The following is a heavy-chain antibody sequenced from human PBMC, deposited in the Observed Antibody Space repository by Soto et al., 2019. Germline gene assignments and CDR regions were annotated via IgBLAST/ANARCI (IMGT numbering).Heavy chain of an antibody. CDR3: ATVDRSGWSNLAS. D-gene: IGHD6-19*01. CDR2: FDPEDGET. Sequence: SVKVSCKVSGYTLTELSMHWVRQAPGKGLEWMGGFDPEDGETIYAQKFQGRVTMTEDTSTDTAYMELSSLRSEDTAVYYCATVDRSGWSNLASGGQQTSVTFSS. J-gene: IGHJ4*02. CDR1: GYTLTELS. V-gene: IGHV1-24*01.